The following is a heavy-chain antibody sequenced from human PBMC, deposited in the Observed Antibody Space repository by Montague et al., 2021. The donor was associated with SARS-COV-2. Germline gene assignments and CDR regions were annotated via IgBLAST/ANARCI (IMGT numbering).Heavy chain of an antibody. Sequence: SETLSLTCTVSGGSISSYYWSWIRQPPGKGLEWIGYIYYSGSTNYNPSLKSRVTISVDTSKNQFSLRLSSVTAADTAVYYCARASITMVRGATRCYFDLWGRGTLVTVSS. J-gene: IGHJ2*01. CDR2: IYYSGST. V-gene: IGHV4-59*13. D-gene: IGHD3-10*01. CDR3: ARASITMVRGATRCYFDL. CDR1: GGSISSYY.